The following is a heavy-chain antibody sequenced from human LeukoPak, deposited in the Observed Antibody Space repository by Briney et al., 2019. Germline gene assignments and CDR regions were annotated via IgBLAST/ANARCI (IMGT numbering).Heavy chain of an antibody. CDR3: ASLRRGFYDSSGYFDY. CDR2: IFHSGNT. J-gene: IGHJ4*02. CDR1: GDSISSSNW. V-gene: IGHV4-4*02. Sequence: PSETLSLTCAVSGDSISSSNWWSWVRQPPGKGLEWIGEIFHSGNTNYNPSLKSRVTISVDKSKNQFSLKLSSVTAADTAVYHCASLRRGFYDSSGYFDYWGQGTLVTVSS. D-gene: IGHD3-22*01.